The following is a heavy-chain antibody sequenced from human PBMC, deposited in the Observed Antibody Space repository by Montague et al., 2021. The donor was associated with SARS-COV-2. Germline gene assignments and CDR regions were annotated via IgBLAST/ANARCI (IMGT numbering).Heavy chain of an antibody. CDR3: AREWSMWYSSSRWLVHGMDV. Sequence: SLRLSCAASGFTFSSYAMHWVRQAPGKGLDWVAVISYDGSNKYYADSLKGRFTISRDNSKNTLYLQMNSLRAEDTAVYYCAREWSMWYSSSRWLVHGMDVWGQGTTVTVSS. CDR2: ISYDGSNK. V-gene: IGHV3-30*04. J-gene: IGHJ6*02. D-gene: IGHD6-13*01. CDR1: GFTFSSYA.